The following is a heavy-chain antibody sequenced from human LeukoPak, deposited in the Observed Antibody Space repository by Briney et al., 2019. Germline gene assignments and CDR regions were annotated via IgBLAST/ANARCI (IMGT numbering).Heavy chain of an antibody. V-gene: IGHV3-23*01. Sequence: GGSLRLSCAASGFTFSSYAMSWVRQAPGKGLEWVSAISGSGGSTYYADSVKGRFTISRDNSKNTLYLQMNSLRAEDTAVYYCAKDHEYSSSTGRPPFDYWGQGPLVTVSS. J-gene: IGHJ4*02. D-gene: IGHD6-6*01. CDR1: GFTFSSYA. CDR3: AKDHEYSSSTGRPPFDY. CDR2: ISGSGGST.